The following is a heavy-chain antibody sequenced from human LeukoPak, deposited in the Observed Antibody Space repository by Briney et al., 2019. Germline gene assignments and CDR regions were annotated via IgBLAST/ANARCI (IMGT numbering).Heavy chain of an antibody. CDR3: ASSDYGGNGGDFDY. V-gene: IGHV4-59*01. D-gene: IGHD4-23*01. J-gene: IGHJ4*02. CDR1: GGSISSYY. CDR2: IYYSGST. Sequence: SETLSLTCTVSGGSISSYYWSWIRQPPGKGLEWIGYIYYSGSTNYNPSLKSRVTISVDTSKNQFSLKLSSVTAADTAVYYCASSDYGGNGGDFDYWGQGTLVTVSS.